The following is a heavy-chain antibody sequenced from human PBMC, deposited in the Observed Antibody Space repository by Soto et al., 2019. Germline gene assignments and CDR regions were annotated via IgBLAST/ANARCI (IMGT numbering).Heavy chain of an antibody. Sequence: TSETLSLTCTVSSDSISNYYCSWFRQPPGKGLEWIGYMHYNGYTSYNPSLRSRVTISVDTSMNQFSLTLTSVTAADTAVYYCARDPARGGGSYLGYFDYWGQGTPVTVSS. CDR1: SDSISNYY. V-gene: IGHV4-59*12. D-gene: IGHD1-26*01. CDR3: ARDPARGGGSYLGYFDY. J-gene: IGHJ4*02. CDR2: MHYNGYT.